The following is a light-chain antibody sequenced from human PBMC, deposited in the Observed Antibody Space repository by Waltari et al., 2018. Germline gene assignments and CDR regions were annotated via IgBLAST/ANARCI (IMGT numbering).Light chain of an antibody. CDR1: ESVLYSSNNKNH. J-gene: IGKJ4*01. CDR3: QQYYNTPLT. CDR2: WAS. Sequence: DIVMTQSPESLAVSLGERATINCKSSESVLYSSNNKNHLTWYQQKPGQPPKLLIYWASTRKSGVPDRFSGSGSETDFTLTVSSLHAEDVAVYYCQQYYNTPLTFGGGTKVEIK. V-gene: IGKV4-1*01.